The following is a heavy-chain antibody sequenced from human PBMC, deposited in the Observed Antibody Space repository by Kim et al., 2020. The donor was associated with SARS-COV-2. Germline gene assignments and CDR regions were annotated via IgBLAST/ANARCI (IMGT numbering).Heavy chain of an antibody. CDR1: GFTFSSYS. Sequence: GGSLRLSCAASGFTFSSYSMNWVRQAPGKGLEWVSSISSSSSYIYYADSVKGRFTISRDNAKNSLYLQMNSLRAEDTAVYYCARAPFGEVVPAGYYFDYWGQGTLVTVSS. CDR2: ISSSSSYI. CDR3: ARAPFGEVVPAGYYFDY. D-gene: IGHD2-2*01. V-gene: IGHV3-21*01. J-gene: IGHJ4*02.